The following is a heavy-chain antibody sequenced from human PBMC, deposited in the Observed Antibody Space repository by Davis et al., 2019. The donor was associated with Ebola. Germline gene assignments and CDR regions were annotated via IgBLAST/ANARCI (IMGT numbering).Heavy chain of an antibody. CDR1: GFTFSSYW. V-gene: IGHV3-74*01. D-gene: IGHD2-15*01. CDR3: ARDSLEVVAAIVSGWGWFDP. J-gene: IGHJ5*02. CDR2: INSEGSIT. Sequence: GESLKISCAASGFTFSSYWMHWVRQAPGKGLVWVSPINSEGSITTYADFVKGRFTISRDNAKNSLYLQMNSLRAEDTAVYYCARDSLEVVAAIVSGWGWFDPWGQGTLVTVSS.